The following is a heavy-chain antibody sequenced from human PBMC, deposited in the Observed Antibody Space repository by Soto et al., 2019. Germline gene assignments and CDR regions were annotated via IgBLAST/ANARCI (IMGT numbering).Heavy chain of an antibody. CDR2: ISYDGSDK. Sequence: SLRLSCAASGFTFSSYGMHWVRQAPGKGLEWVAVISYDGSDKYYADSVKGRFTISRDNSKNTLYLQMNSLRAEDTAVYYCAKNGEMVVVAAYFNYYYYMDVWGKGTTVTVSS. V-gene: IGHV3-30*18. J-gene: IGHJ6*03. CDR3: AKNGEMVVVAAYFNYYYYMDV. CDR1: GFTFSSYG. D-gene: IGHD2-15*01.